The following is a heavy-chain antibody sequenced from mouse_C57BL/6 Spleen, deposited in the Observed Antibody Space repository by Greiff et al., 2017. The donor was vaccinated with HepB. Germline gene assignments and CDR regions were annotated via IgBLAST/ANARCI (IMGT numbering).Heavy chain of an antibody. CDR1: GFSLTSYG. D-gene: IGHD2-2*01. J-gene: IGHJ2*01. CDR2: IWSGGST. Sequence: QVQLQQSGPGLVQPSQSLSITCTVSGFSLTSYGVHWVRQSPGKGLEWLGVIWSGGSTDCNAAFISRLSISKDNSKSQVFFKMNSLQADDTAIYYCARSTMVTYFDYWGQGTTLTVSS. V-gene: IGHV2-2*01. CDR3: ARSTMVTYFDY.